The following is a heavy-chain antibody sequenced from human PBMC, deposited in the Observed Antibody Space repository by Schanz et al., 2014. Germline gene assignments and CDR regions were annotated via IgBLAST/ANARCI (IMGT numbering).Heavy chain of an antibody. Sequence: QVQLVQSGAEVKKPGASVKVSCKASGYTFTSDSMHWVRQAPGQGLEWMGMINPSGGSTTYAQKFQGKGTMTRDTSTSTVYMELSSLRSEDTAVYFCARDAVDAAAGGNYWGQGTVVTVSS. D-gene: IGHD6-13*01. CDR1: GYTFTSDS. CDR3: ARDAVDAAAGGNY. V-gene: IGHV1-46*03. CDR2: INPSGGST. J-gene: IGHJ4*02.